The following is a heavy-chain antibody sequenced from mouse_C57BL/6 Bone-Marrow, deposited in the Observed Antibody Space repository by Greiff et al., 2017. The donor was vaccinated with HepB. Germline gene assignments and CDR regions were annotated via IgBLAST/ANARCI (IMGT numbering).Heavy chain of an antibody. CDR3: ARRNWDGYAMDY. CDR2: IYPGDGDT. V-gene: IGHV1-82*01. Sequence: VKLMESGPELVKPGASVKISCKASGYAFSSSWMNWVKQRPGKGLEWIGRIYPGDGDTNYNGKFKGKATLTADKSSSTAYMQLSSLTSEDSAVYFCARRNWDGYAMDYWGQGTSVTVSS. J-gene: IGHJ4*01. CDR1: GYAFSSSW. D-gene: IGHD4-1*01.